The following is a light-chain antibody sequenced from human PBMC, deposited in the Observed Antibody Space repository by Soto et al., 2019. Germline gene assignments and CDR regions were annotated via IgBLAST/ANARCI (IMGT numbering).Light chain of an antibody. J-gene: IGKJ1*01. Sequence: EIVMTQSPATLSVSPGERATLSCRASQSVSSSLAWYQRKPGQAPRLLIYGASTRATGIPARFSGSGSGTEFTLTISSLQSEDFAVYYCQQYNNWPWTFGQGTKVDIK. CDR3: QQYNNWPWT. CDR2: GAS. V-gene: IGKV3-15*01. CDR1: QSVSSS.